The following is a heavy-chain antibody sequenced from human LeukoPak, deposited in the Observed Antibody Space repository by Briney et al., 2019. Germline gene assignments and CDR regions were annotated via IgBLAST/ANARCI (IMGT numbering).Heavy chain of an antibody. CDR3: ARAVGYSYAPPYFDY. D-gene: IGHD5-18*01. J-gene: IGHJ4*02. V-gene: IGHV1-69*06. Sequence: GASVKVSCKASGGTFSSYAISWVRQAPGQGLERMGGIIPIFGTANYAQKFQGRVTITADKATSTAYVELSSLRSEDTAVYYCARAVGYSYAPPYFDYWGQGTLVTVSS. CDR1: GGTFSSYA. CDR2: IIPIFGTA.